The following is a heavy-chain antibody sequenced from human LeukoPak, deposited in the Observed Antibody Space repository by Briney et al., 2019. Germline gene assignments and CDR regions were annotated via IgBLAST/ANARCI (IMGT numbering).Heavy chain of an antibody. CDR2: VDHTGST. V-gene: IGHV4-59*01. J-gene: IGHJ6*03. CDR1: DDPITMYY. D-gene: IGHD4-11*01. CDR3: ARGRVSSSTWYSTYYYFFYMDF. Sequence: SETLSLTCTVSDDPITMYYWTWIRQPPGKGLEWIGYVDHTGSTKFNPSLNGRVSISRDTSNNFFSLRLRSVTAADTAVYFCARGRVSSSTWYSTYYYFFYMDFWGKGTTVTVSS.